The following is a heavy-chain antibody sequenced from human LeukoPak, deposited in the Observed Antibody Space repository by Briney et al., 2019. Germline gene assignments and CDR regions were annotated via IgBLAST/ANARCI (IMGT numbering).Heavy chain of an antibody. D-gene: IGHD3-22*01. J-gene: IGHJ4*02. CDR3: ARGVDYYENSGTIDY. CDR1: GFTFGKYW. V-gene: IGHV3-7*01. Sequence: GGSLRLSCVASGFTFGKYWMSWVRQAPGKGLEWVANIKLDGSEKNYVDSVKGRFTISRDNSKNTLYLQMNSLRAEDTAVYYCARGVDYYENSGTIDYWGQGTLVTVSS. CDR2: IKLDGSEK.